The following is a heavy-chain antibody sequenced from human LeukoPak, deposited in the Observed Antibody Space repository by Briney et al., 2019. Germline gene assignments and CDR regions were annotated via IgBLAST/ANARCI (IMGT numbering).Heavy chain of an antibody. CDR1: GYGFTSYW. CDR3: ARHMDKNKSYCSGSTCYDAFDV. Sequence: GESLKISFKGSGYGFTSYWIAWARHMPGKGLEWMGFIYAGDSDIRYNPSFEGQVSISADTSIDTAYLQWSNLKASDTATYYCARHMDKNKSYCSGSTCYDAFDVWGQGTTVTV. V-gene: IGHV5-51*01. J-gene: IGHJ3*01. CDR2: IYAGDSDI. D-gene: IGHD2-15*01.